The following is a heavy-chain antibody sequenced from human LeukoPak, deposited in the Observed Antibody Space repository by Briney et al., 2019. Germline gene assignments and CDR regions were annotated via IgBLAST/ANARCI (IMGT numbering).Heavy chain of an antibody. D-gene: IGHD3-10*01. V-gene: IGHV3-30-3*01. CDR1: GFTFSSYA. CDR2: ISYDRSNK. Sequence: QPGRSLRLSCAASGFTFSSYAMHWVRQAPGKGLEWVAVISYDRSNKYYADSVKGRFTISRDNSKNTLYLQMNSLRAEDTAVYYCARLLWFGELSPDYWGQGTLVTVSS. J-gene: IGHJ4*02. CDR3: ARLLWFGELSPDY.